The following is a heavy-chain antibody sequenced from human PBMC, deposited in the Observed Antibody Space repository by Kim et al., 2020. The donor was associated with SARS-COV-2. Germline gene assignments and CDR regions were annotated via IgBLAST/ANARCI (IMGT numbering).Heavy chain of an antibody. V-gene: IGHV3-15*01. J-gene: IGHJ4*02. CDR3: TTDIVVVPAATLNDY. Sequence: APVKGRFTISRDDSKNTLYLQMNSLKTEDTAVYYCTTDIVVVPAATLNDYWGQGTLVTVSS. D-gene: IGHD2-2*01.